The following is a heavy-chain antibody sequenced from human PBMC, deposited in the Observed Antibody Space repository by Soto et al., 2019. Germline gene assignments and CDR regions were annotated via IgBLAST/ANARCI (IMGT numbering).Heavy chain of an antibody. J-gene: IGHJ6*02. Sequence: GGSLRLSCAASGFTFSRYDMHWVRQPIGKGLEWVSAIGTAGDTYYPGSVKGRFTISRENAKNSLYLEMNSLRAGDTAVYFCARGGYDSNYYYYYGLDVWGQGTTVTVSS. CDR3: ARGGYDSNYYYYYGLDV. V-gene: IGHV3-13*01. CDR1: GFTFSRYD. CDR2: IGTAGDT. D-gene: IGHD5-12*01.